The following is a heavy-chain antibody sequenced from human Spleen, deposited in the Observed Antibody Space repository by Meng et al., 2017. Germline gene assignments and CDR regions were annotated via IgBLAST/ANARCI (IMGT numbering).Heavy chain of an antibody. J-gene: IGHJ4*02. CDR1: GYTFTSNG. V-gene: IGHV1-3*01. CDR3: ARGTPGRRYADY. D-gene: IGHD3-10*01. Sequence: QVQLVQSGAEVKKPGASVKVSCKASGYTFTSNGLHWVRQAPGQRLEWMGWINAGNGDTKYPQNFQGRVTMTTDTSTATAYMELRSLRSDDTAVYYCARGTPGRRYADYWGQGTLVTVSS. CDR2: INAGNGDT.